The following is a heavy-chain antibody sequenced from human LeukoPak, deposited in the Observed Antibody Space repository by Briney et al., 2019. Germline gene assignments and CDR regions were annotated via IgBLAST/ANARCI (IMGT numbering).Heavy chain of an antibody. J-gene: IGHJ6*03. CDR2: IKSKTDGGAT. CDR1: GITVTSAW. Sequence: GGSLRLSCAGSGITVTSAWMNWVRQAPGKRLEWVGRIKSKTDGGATDYAAPVKGRFTISRDDSKNTLFLQMNNLRTEDTAMYYCITERDYPYFYFMDVWGKGTTVTVSS. CDR3: ITERDYPYFYFMDV. V-gene: IGHV3-15*01.